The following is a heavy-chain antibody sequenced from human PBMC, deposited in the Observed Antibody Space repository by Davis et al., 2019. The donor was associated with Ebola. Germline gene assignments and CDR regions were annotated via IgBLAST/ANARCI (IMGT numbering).Heavy chain of an antibody. J-gene: IGHJ6*02. CDR1: GFTFSSYW. CDR2: IKQDGSEK. D-gene: IGHD6-19*01. V-gene: IGHV3-7*01. CDR3: ARDKGRGIAVAGKSPYYYYYGMDV. Sequence: GESLKISCAASGFTFSSYWMSWVRQAPGKGLEWVANIKQDGSEKYYVDSVKGRFTISRDNSKNTLYLQMNSLRAEDTAVYYCARDKGRGIAVAGKSPYYYYYGMDVWGQGTTVTVSS.